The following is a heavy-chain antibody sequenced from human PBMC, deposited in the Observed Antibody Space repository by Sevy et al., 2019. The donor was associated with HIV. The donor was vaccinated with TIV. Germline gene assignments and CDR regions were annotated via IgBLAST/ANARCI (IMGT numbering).Heavy chain of an antibody. CDR3: AKGGIWSPPTWFDP. V-gene: IGHV3-23*01. CDR2: IIGSGGST. Sequence: GGSLRLSCAASGFTFSSFAMGWVRQAPGTGLEWVSAIIGSGGSTNYADSVKGRFTISRDNSKNTLYLQMNSLRGEDTAVYYCAKGGIWSPPTWFDPWGQGTLVTVSS. CDR1: GFTFSSFA. J-gene: IGHJ5*02. D-gene: IGHD3-3*01.